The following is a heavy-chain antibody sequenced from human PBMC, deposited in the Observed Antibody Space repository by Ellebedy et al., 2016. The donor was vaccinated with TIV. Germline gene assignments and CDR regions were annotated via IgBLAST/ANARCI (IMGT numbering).Heavy chain of an antibody. CDR2: LNPILAIA. CDR1: GGTFSYYT. Sequence: AASVKVSCKASGGTFSYYTISWVRQAPGQGLEWMGRLNPILAIATNAEKFQGRLSITADKTTSTDYMELSSLRSEDTAVYYCAADYGDYVLDYWGQGTLVTVSS. D-gene: IGHD4-17*01. J-gene: IGHJ4*02. CDR3: AADYGDYVLDY. V-gene: IGHV1-69*02.